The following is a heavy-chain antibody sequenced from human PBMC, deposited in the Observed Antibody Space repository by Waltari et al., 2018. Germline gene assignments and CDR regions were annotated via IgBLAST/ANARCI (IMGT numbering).Heavy chain of an antibody. CDR2: IYHGGST. CDR1: GYSISSGYY. D-gene: IGHD6-13*01. CDR3: ARRGIAAAGKGVDY. Sequence: QVQLQESGPGLVKPSETLSLTCAVSGYSISSGYYWGWIRQPPGKGLEWIGSIYHGGSTYYNPSLKSRVTISVDTSKNQFSLKLSSVTAADTAVYYCARRGIAAAGKGVDYWGQGTLVTVSS. J-gene: IGHJ4*02. V-gene: IGHV4-38-2*01.